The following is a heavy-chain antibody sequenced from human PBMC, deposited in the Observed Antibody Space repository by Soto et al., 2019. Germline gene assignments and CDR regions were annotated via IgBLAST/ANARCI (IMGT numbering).Heavy chain of an antibody. CDR3: AHSPYSGTYYYFDY. CDR2: IYWDDDK. CDR1: GFSLTTSGVG. J-gene: IGHJ4*02. D-gene: IGHD1-26*01. V-gene: IGHV2-5*02. Sequence: SGPTLVNPTQTLTLTCTFSGFSLTTSGVGVGWIRQPPGKALEWLALIYWDDDKRYSPSLKSRLTITKDTSKNQVVITMTNRDPVDTAKYSCAHSPYSGTYYYFDYWGQETRVTVSS.